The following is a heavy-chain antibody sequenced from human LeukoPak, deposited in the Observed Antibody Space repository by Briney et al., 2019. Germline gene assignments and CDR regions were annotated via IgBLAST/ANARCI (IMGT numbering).Heavy chain of an antibody. J-gene: IGHJ4*02. V-gene: IGHV3-7*01. D-gene: IGHD4-11*01. CDR3: GRINLDGDSSDYRPFDF. CDR2: IKQDGSEK. Sequence: PGGSLRLSCAASGFTFSSYWMSWVRQAPGKGLEWVANIKQDGSEKYYVDSVKGRFTTSRDNAKNSLYLQMNSLRADDTAVYYCGRINLDGDSSDYRPFDFWGQGTLVTVSS. CDR1: GFTFSSYW.